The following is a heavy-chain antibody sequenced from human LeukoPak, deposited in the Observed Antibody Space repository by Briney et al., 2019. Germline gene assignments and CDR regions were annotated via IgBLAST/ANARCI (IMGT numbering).Heavy chain of an antibody. CDR2: ISYDGSIK. CDR1: GFTFSNYA. D-gene: IGHD3-10*01. J-gene: IGHJ4*02. CDR3: ARTLALYGSGSFFDF. V-gene: IGHV3-30-3*01. Sequence: GGSLRLSCAASGFTFSNYAMHWIRQAPGKGLEWVAVISYDGSIKYYADPLKGRFTISRDNSKNTLYLQMNSLRAEDTAVYYCARTLALYGSGSFFDFWGQGTLVTVSS.